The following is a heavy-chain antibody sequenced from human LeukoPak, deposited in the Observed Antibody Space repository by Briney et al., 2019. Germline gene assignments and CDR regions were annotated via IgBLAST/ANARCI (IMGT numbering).Heavy chain of an antibody. CDR2: IYTSGST. J-gene: IGHJ6*03. V-gene: IGHV4-61*02. CDR1: GGSISSGSYY. D-gene: IGHD1-26*01. CDR3: ARDHVDSGSYYVSYMDV. Sequence: PSQTLSLTCTVSGGSISSGSYYWSWIRQPAGKGLEWIGRIYTSGSTNYNPSLKSRVTISVDTSKNQFSLKLSSVTAADTAVYYCARDHVDSGSYYVSYMDVWGKGTTVTISS.